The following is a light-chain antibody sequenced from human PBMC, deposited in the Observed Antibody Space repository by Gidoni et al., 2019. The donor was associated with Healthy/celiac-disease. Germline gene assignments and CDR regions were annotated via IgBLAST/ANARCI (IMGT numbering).Light chain of an antibody. CDR1: QDISNY. V-gene: IGKV1-33*01. J-gene: IGKJ4*01. CDR2: AAS. Sequence: DIQMTQSPSSLSASVGDRVTITCPASQDISNYLNWYQQKPGKAPKLLIYAASNLQRGVPSRFSGSGSGTDFTFTISSLQPEDFATYYCQQYYNLPLTFGGGTKVEIK. CDR3: QQYYNLPLT.